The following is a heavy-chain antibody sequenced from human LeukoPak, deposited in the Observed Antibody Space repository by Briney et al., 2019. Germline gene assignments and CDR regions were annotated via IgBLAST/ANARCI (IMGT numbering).Heavy chain of an antibody. CDR1: GFTFSTYA. CDR3: AKMSENIVVYYSDY. V-gene: IGHV3-23*01. CDR2: ISGSGGST. D-gene: IGHD2-21*01. J-gene: IGHJ4*02. Sequence: QSGGSLRLSCAASGFTFSTYAMTWVRQAPGKGLEWVSGISGSGGSTYYADSVKGRFTISRDNSKNTLYLQMNSLRAEDTAIYYCAKMSENIVVYYSDYWGQGTLVTVSS.